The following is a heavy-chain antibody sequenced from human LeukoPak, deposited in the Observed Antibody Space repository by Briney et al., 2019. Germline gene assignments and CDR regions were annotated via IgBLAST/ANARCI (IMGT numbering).Heavy chain of an antibody. J-gene: IGHJ3*02. D-gene: IGHD3-16*01. CDR1: GGSINNYY. CDR2: MYYSGTT. Sequence: PSETLSLTCTVSGGSINNYYWSWIRQPPGKGLEWIGYMYYSGTTDYNPSLKSRVTISADTSKNQFSLKLTSVTAADTAVYYCARVSGGFRSFDIWGQGTMVTVSS. V-gene: IGHV4-59*01. CDR3: ARVSGGFRSFDI.